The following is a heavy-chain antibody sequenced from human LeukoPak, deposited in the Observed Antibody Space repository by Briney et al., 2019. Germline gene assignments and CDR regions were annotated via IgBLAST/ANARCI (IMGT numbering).Heavy chain of an antibody. CDR1: GGSISSSSYY. CDR3: ARSLSYYYGSGSLFWFDP. V-gene: IGHV4-39*01. CDR2: IYYSGST. Sequence: SETLSLTCTVSGGSISSSSYYWGWIRQPPGKGLEWIGSIYYSGSTYYNPSLKSRVTISVDTSKNQFSLKLSSVTAADTAVYYCARSLSYYYGSGSLFWFDPWGQGTLVTVSS. D-gene: IGHD3-10*01. J-gene: IGHJ5*02.